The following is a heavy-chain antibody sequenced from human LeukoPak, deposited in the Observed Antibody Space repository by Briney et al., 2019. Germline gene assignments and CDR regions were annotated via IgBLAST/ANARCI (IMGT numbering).Heavy chain of an antibody. Sequence: GRSLRLSCAASGFTFSSYAMHWVRQAPGKGLEWVAVISYDGSNKYYADSVKGRFTISRDNSKNTLYLQMNSLRAEDTAVYYCARATELLDWGQGNLVTVSS. V-gene: IGHV3-30*04. CDR2: ISYDGSNK. CDR3: ARATELLD. D-gene: IGHD1-26*01. J-gene: IGHJ4*02. CDR1: GFTFSSYA.